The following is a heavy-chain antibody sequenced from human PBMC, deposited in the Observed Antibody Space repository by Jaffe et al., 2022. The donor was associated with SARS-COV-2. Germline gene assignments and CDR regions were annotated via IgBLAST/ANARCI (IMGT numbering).Heavy chain of an antibody. J-gene: IGHJ4*02. V-gene: IGHV1-2*02. CDR3: ARVAGSGYYSDY. CDR1: GYTFTGHY. CDR2: INSNSGGT. Sequence: QVQLVQSGAEVKKPGASVKVSCKASGYTFTGHYMHWVRQAPGQGLEWIGWINSNSGGTNYAQRFQARVTMTRDTSVSTAYMELSRLRDDDTAIYYCARVAGSGYYSDYWGQGTLVTVSS. D-gene: IGHD3-22*01.